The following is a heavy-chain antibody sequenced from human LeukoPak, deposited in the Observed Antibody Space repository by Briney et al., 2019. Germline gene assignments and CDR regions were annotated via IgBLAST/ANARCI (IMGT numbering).Heavy chain of an antibody. Sequence: SETLSLTCAVSGGSISSGGYSWSWIRQPPGKGLEWIGYIYHSGSTYYNPSLKSRVTISVDTSKNQFSLKLSSVTAADTAVYYCARVANDYGDYPFDYWGQGTLVTVSS. V-gene: IGHV4-30-2*01. CDR1: GGSISSGGYS. D-gene: IGHD4-17*01. CDR3: ARVANDYGDYPFDY. CDR2: IYHSGST. J-gene: IGHJ4*02.